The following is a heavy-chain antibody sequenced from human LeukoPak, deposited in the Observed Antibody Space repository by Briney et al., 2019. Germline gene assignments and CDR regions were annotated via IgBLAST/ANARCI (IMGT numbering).Heavy chain of an antibody. CDR1: GGSISSYY. Sequence: SETLSPTCTVSGGSISSYYWSWIRQPPGKGLEWIGYIYYSGSTNYNPSLKSRVTISVDTSKNQFSLKLSSVTAADTAVYYCATNTVTATYWYFDLWGRGTLVTVSS. CDR3: ATNTVTATYWYFDL. V-gene: IGHV4-59*01. CDR2: IYYSGST. J-gene: IGHJ2*01. D-gene: IGHD4-17*01.